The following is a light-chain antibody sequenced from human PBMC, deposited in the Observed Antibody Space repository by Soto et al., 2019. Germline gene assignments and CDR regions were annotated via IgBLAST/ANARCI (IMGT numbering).Light chain of an antibody. Sequence: DIQMTQSPSSLSASVGDRVTITCRASQGISNYLAWFQQRPGKVPKLLIYAASTLQSGVPSRFRGSRSGTDFTLTISSLQPEDVATFYCQNYDSVPRTFGQGTKVEIK. CDR2: AAS. J-gene: IGKJ1*01. CDR3: QNYDSVPRT. V-gene: IGKV1-27*01. CDR1: QGISNY.